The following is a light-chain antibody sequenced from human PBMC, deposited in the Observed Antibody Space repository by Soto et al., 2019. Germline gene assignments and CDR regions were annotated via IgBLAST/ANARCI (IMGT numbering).Light chain of an antibody. V-gene: IGKV3-11*01. Sequence: EIVLTQSPATLSLSPGERAPLSCRASQSVRSFLAWYQQKPGQAPRLLIYDASNRATGIPARFSGSGSATDFTLTISSLEPEDFAVYYCQQRSNWPPVYTFGQGTKLEIK. CDR2: DAS. CDR1: QSVRSF. CDR3: QQRSNWPPVYT. J-gene: IGKJ2*01.